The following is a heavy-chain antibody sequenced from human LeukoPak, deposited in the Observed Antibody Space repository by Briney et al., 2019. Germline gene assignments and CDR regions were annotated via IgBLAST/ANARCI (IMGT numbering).Heavy chain of an antibody. CDR2: IIPIFGTA. V-gene: IGHV1-69*06. CDR1: GGTFSSYA. CDR3: ARDSLTMIVVVIPRGPDAFDI. J-gene: IGHJ3*02. Sequence: SVKVSCKASGGTFSSYAISWVRQAPGQGLEWMGGIIPIFGTANYAQKFQGRVTITADKSTSTAYMELSSLRSEDTAVYYCARDSLTMIVVVIPRGPDAFDIWGQGTMVTVSS. D-gene: IGHD3-22*01.